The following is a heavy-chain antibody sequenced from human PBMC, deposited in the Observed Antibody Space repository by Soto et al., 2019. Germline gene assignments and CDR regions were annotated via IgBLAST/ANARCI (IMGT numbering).Heavy chain of an antibody. D-gene: IGHD2-2*01. CDR2: ITSSSSYT. J-gene: IGHJ4*02. Sequence: PGGSLRLSCAASGFTFSDYYMSWIRQAPGKGLEWISYITSSSSYTNYADSVKGRFTISRDNAKNSVYLQMNSLRAEDTAVYFCASGQDNRVVNFDYWGQGTLVTVSS. CDR3: ASGQDNRVVNFDY. CDR1: GFTFSDYY. V-gene: IGHV3-11*03.